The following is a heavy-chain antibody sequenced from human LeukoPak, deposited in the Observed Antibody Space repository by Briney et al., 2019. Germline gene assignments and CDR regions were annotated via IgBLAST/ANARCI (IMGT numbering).Heavy chain of an antibody. J-gene: IGHJ4*02. V-gene: IGHV3-48*01. CDR2: ISSSSSTI. Sequence: GGSLRLSCAASGFTFSSYNMNWVRQAPGKGLEWVSYISSSSSTIYYADSVKGRFTISRDNSKNTLYLQMSSLRAEDTAVYHCAKSFHSGDWGQGILVSVSS. CDR3: AKSFHSGD. CDR1: GFTFSSYN. D-gene: IGHD3-10*01.